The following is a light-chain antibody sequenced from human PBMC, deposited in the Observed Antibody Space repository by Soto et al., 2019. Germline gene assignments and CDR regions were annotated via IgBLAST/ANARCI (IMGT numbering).Light chain of an antibody. V-gene: IGKV4-1*01. Sequence: IVMTQSPDSLAVSLGERATIYCKSSQSVIYSSDNKNYLAWYQQKPGQPPKLLIYWASTRESGVPDRFSGSGSGTDFTLTIDSLQAEDVAVYYCQQYYSTPTWTFGQGTKVDIK. CDR3: QQYYSTPTWT. CDR1: QSVIYSSDNKNY. CDR2: WAS. J-gene: IGKJ1*01.